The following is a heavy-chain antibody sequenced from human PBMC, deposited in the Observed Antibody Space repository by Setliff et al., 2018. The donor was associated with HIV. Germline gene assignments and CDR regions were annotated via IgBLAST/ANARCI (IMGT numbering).Heavy chain of an antibody. Sequence: ASVKVSCKASGYTFANFGISWVRQAPGQGLEWMGWISAYNGNTNYAQKFQGRVTMTRDTSTSTVYMELSSLRSEDTAVYYCAREALHAGGWRGAFDIWGQGTMVTVSS. V-gene: IGHV1-18*01. J-gene: IGHJ3*02. CDR1: GYTFANFG. D-gene: IGHD6-19*01. CDR2: ISAYNGNT. CDR3: AREALHAGGWRGAFDI.